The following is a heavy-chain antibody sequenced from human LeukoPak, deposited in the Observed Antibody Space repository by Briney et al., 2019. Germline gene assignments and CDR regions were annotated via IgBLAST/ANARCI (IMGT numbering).Heavy chain of an antibody. CDR1: GFTFSSSA. CDR2: ISGSGGNT. D-gene: IGHD6-13*01. CDR3: AKRMAAAGTGSYWYFDL. J-gene: IGHJ2*01. Sequence: GGSLRLSCAASGFTFSSSAMSWVRQAPGKGLEWVSAISGSGGNTYYADSVKGRFTISRDNSKNTLYLQVNSLRAEDTAVHYCAKRMAAAGTGSYWYFDLWGRGTLVTVSS. V-gene: IGHV3-23*01.